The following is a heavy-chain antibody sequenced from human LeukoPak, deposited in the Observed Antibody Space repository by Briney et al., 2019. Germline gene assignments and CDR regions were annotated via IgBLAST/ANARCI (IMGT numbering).Heavy chain of an antibody. V-gene: IGHV4-59*01. Sequence: PSETLSLTCTVSGGSISSYYWSWIRQPPGKGLEWIGYIYYSGSTNYNPSLKSRVTISVDTSKNQFSLKLSSVTAADTAVYYCARDKQMSGNYYYYYGMDVWGQGTTVTVSS. CDR3: ARDKQMSGNYYYYYGMDV. CDR2: IYYSGST. D-gene: IGHD1-14*01. CDR1: GGSISSYY. J-gene: IGHJ6*02.